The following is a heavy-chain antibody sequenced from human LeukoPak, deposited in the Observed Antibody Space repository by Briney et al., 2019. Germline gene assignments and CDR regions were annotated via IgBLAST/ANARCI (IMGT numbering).Heavy chain of an antibody. D-gene: IGHD5-12*01. J-gene: IGHJ6*03. V-gene: IGHV1-18*01. CDR2: ISAYNGNT. Sequence: ASVKVSCKASGYTFTSYGITWVRQAPGQGLEWMGWISAYNGNTNYAQKLQGRITMIRDTSISTAYMELSRLRSDDTAVYYCARVGGYDSLAYYYYYMDVWGKGTTVTVSS. CDR1: GYTFTSYG. CDR3: ARVGGYDSLAYYYYYMDV.